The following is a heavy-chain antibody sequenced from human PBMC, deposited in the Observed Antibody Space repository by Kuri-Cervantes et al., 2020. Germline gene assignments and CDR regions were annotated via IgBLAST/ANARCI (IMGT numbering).Heavy chain of an antibody. Sequence: GGSLRLSCAVSGFTFSSYGMHWVRQAPGKGLEWVAVISYDGSNKYYADSVKGRFTISRDNSKNTLYLQMNSLRAEDTAVYYCAKEVQYYYGSGSYCDYWGQGTLVTVSS. CDR1: GFTFSSYG. CDR2: ISYDGSNK. D-gene: IGHD3-10*01. J-gene: IGHJ4*02. V-gene: IGHV3-30*18. CDR3: AKEVQYYYGSGSYCDY.